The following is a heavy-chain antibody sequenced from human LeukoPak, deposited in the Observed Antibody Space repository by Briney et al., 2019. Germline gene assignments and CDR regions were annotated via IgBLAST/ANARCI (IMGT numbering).Heavy chain of an antibody. CDR3: ARAISDSSSSYYYYGMDV. CDR1: GGSFSGYY. D-gene: IGHD6-13*01. CDR2: INHSGST. V-gene: IGHV4-34*01. Sequence: PSETLSLTCAVYGGSFSGYYWSWIRQPPGKGQEWIGEINHSGSTNYNPSLKSRVTISVHTSKNQFSLKLSSVTAADTAVYYCARAISDSSSSYYYYGMDVWGQGTTVTVSS. J-gene: IGHJ6*02.